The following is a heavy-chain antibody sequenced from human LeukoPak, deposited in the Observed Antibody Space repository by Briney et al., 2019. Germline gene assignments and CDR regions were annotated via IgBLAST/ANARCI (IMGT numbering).Heavy chain of an antibody. D-gene: IGHD5-12*01. J-gene: IGHJ4*02. CDR2: VYYSGST. CDR1: GGSISSSSYY. CDR3: ARHEDSGYDIDY. V-gene: IGHV4-39*01. Sequence: SETLSLTCTVSGGSISSSSYYWGWIRQPPGKGLEWLGRVYYSGSTYYNPSLKSRVTISVDKSKNQFSLKLSSVTAADTAVYYCARHEDSGYDIDYWGQGTLVTVSS.